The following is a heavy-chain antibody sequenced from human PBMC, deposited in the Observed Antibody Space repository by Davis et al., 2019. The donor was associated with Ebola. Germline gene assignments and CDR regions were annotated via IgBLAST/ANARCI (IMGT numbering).Heavy chain of an antibody. CDR2: IIPVVDTK. J-gene: IGHJ4*02. CDR1: GGTFTNYA. Sequence: SVKVSCKTSGGTFTNYAVNWVRQAPGQGLEWMGRIIPVVDTKDYAQKFQGRVTLTADKATNTAYMELSGLRFDDTAVYYCARGGVLVPAHATYPPFDYWGQGTLVTVSS. V-gene: IGHV1-69*04. CDR3: ARGGVLVPAHATYPPFDY. D-gene: IGHD2-2*01.